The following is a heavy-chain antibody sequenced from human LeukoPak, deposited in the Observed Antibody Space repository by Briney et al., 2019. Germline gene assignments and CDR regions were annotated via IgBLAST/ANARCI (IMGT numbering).Heavy chain of an antibody. J-gene: IGHJ4*02. CDR1: GFIFRTYA. CDR2: IFYNGTDK. Sequence: PGGSLRLSCAASGFIFRTYAMNWVRQAPGKGLEWVAFIFYNGTDKYADSVKGRFTISRDNAKNTLYLQMNSLRAEDTAVYYCARDWFHAIDYWGQGTLVTVSS. D-gene: IGHD2/OR15-2a*01. CDR3: ARDWFHAIDY. V-gene: IGHV3-30*12.